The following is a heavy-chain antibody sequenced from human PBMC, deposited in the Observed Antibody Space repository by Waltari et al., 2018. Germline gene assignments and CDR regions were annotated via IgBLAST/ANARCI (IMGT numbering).Heavy chain of an antibody. Sequence: QVQLVQSGAAVKKPGASVKVACSASGYSFTDFDITWVRHAPGQGLEWMGWLSPHNGNSGYAPQFHGRVAISGDTAITTAYMELSSLTSDDTAVYYCARTTAARRTHYYYMDVWGEGTTVTISS. CDR2: LSPHNGNS. CDR1: GYSFTDFD. J-gene: IGHJ6*03. D-gene: IGHD6-6*01. V-gene: IGHV1-8*03. CDR3: ARTTAARRTHYYYMDV.